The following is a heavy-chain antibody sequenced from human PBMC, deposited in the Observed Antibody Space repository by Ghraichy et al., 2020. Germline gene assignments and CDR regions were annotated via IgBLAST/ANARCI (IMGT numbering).Heavy chain of an antibody. Sequence: ASVKVSCKASGYTLTGHVIHWVRQAPGQRFEWMGWINAGNGDRQYSQKFQDRVTFTRDTSATTAYMELSSLRSEDTALYYCANREELSLGHAFDIWGQGTMVTVSS. CDR3: ANREELSLGHAFDI. V-gene: IGHV1-3*01. J-gene: IGHJ3*02. CDR2: INAGNGDR. CDR1: GYTLTGHV. D-gene: IGHD3-16*01.